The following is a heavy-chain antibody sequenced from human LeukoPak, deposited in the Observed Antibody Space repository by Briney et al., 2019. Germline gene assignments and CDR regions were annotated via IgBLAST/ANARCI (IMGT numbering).Heavy chain of an antibody. D-gene: IGHD6-13*01. V-gene: IGHV1-18*01. CDR3: ARDLMSRSSWWGVWYFDL. J-gene: IGHJ2*01. Sequence: ASVKVSCKASGYTFTSYGISWVRQAPGQGLEWMGWISAYNGNTNYAQKLQGRVTMTTDTSTSTAYMELRSLRSDDTAVYYCARDLMSRSSWWGVWYFDLWGRGTLVTVSS. CDR2: ISAYNGNT. CDR1: GYTFTSYG.